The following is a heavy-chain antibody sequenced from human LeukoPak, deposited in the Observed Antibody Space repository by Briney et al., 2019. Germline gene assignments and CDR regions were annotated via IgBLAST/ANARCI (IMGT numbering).Heavy chain of an antibody. CDR1: GYTFTTYA. CDR3: ARYVSGLSAFDI. J-gene: IGHJ3*02. D-gene: IGHD5-12*01. CDR2: INGGNGNT. V-gene: IGHV1-3*03. Sequence: ASVKVSCKASGYTFTTYAMHWVRQAPGQRLEWMGWINGGNGNTKYSQEFQGRVTITRDTSASTVYMELSSLRSEDMAVYYCARYVSGLSAFDIWGQGTMITVSS.